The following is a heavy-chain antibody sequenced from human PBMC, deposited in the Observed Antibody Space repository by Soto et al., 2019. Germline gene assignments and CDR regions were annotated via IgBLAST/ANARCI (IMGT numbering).Heavy chain of an antibody. CDR1: GGSISSGNYY. CDR3: ATMGTPATGLYFIDY. V-gene: IGHV4-30-4*01. D-gene: IGHD2-15*01. CDR2: ISYSGST. Sequence: QVQLQESGPGLVKPSQTLSLTCTVSGGSISSGNYYWSWIRQPPGKGLEWIGFISYSGSTHYSTSLKSRLTRSVDTSKGQFSLNLSFVTAADAAVYYCATMGTPATGLYFIDYWGQGALVTVSS. J-gene: IGHJ4*02.